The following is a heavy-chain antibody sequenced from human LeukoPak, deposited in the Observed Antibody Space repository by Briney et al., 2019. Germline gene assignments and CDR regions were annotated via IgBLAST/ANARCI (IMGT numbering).Heavy chain of an antibody. V-gene: IGHV3-21*01. CDR3: ARDMPIDY. D-gene: IGHD2-2*01. CDR1: GFTFSNYA. J-gene: IGHJ4*02. CDR2: ISSSSSYI. Sequence: TGGSLRLSCAASGFTFSNYAMSWVRQAPGKGLEWVSSISSSSSYIYYADSVKGRFTISRDNAKNSLYLQMNSLRAEDTAVYYCARDMPIDYWGQGTLVTVSS.